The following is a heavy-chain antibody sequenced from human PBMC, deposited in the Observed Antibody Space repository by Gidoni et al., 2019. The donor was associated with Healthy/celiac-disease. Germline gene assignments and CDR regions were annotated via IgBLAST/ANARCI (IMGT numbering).Heavy chain of an antibody. D-gene: IGHD3-10*01. Sequence: QLQLQESGPGLVKPSETLSLTCTASGGSISSSSYYWGWIRQPPGKGLVWIGCIYYSGSTYYNPSLKSRVTISVDTSKNQFSLMLSSVTAADTAVYYCARQFGGVSRDYWGQGTLVTVSS. CDR1: GGSISSSSYY. CDR2: IYYSGST. V-gene: IGHV4-39*01. J-gene: IGHJ4*02. CDR3: ARQFGGVSRDY.